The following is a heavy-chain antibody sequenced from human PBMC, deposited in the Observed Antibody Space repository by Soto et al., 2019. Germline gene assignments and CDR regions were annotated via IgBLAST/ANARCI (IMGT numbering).Heavy chain of an antibody. V-gene: IGHV4-39*01. CDR2: IHYSGST. D-gene: IGHD3-22*01. J-gene: IGHJ4*02. Sequence: PSETLSLTCTVSGASVNNRNYYWGWIRQPPGKGLEWIGNIHYSGSTYYDSSLKSRVTISVDTSKNQFSLKLSSVTAADTAVYYCASQHYYDSSGYYVGHWGQGTLVTVSS. CDR3: ASQHYYDSSGYYVGH. CDR1: GASVNNRNYY.